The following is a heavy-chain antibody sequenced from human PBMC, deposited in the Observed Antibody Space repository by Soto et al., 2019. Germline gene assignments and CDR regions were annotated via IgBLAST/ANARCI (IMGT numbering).Heavy chain of an antibody. CDR2: IYYSGST. V-gene: IGHV4-59*01. D-gene: IGHD3-9*01. Sequence: LSLTCTVSGGSISSYYWSWIRQPPGKGLEWIGYIYYSGSTNYNPSLKSRVTISVDTSKNQFSLKLSSVTAADTAVYYCARSYDILTGYSTWGQGTLVTVSS. J-gene: IGHJ5*02. CDR1: GGSISSYY. CDR3: ARSYDILTGYST.